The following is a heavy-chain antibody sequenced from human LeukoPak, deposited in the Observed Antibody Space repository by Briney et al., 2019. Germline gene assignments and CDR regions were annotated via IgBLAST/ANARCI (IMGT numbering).Heavy chain of an antibody. D-gene: IGHD4-17*01. CDR1: GFTFSSYA. CDR2: ISYDGSNK. Sequence: GGSLRLSCAASGFTFSSYAMHWVRQAPGKGLEWVAVISYDGSNKYYADSVKGRFTISRDNSKNTLYLQMNSLRAEDTAVYYCAREGAYGDERPPWFDPWGQGTLVTVSS. J-gene: IGHJ5*02. CDR3: AREGAYGDERPPWFDP. V-gene: IGHV3-30-3*01.